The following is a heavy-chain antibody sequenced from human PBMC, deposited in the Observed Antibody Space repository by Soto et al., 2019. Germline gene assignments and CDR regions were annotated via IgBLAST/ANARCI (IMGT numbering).Heavy chain of an antibody. CDR1: GFTFSSYA. CDR2: ISYDGSNK. D-gene: IGHD1-26*01. Sequence: GGSLRLSCAASGFTFSSYAMHWVRQAPGKGLEWVAVISYDGSNKYYADSVKGRFTISRDNSKNTLYLQMNSLRAEDTAVYYCAMGGTRDAFDIWGQGTMVTVSS. V-gene: IGHV3-30-3*01. J-gene: IGHJ3*02. CDR3: AMGGTRDAFDI.